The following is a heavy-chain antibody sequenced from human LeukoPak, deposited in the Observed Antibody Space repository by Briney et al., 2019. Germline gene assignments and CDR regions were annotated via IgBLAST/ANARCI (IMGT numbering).Heavy chain of an antibody. CDR3: AKDLSSGWYILDY. Sequence: GRSLRLSCAASGFTFDDYAMHWVRQAPGKGLEWVSGISWNSGSIGYADSVKGRFTISRDNAKNSLYLQMNSLRAEDTALYYCAKDLSSGWYILDYWGQGTLVTVSS. D-gene: IGHD6-19*01. CDR2: ISWNSGSI. CDR1: GFTFDDYA. J-gene: IGHJ4*02. V-gene: IGHV3-9*01.